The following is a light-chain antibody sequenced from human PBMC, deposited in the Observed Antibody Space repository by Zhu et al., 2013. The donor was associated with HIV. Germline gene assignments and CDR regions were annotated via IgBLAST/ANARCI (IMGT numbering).Light chain of an antibody. Sequence: DIQMTQSPSTLSASVGDRVTITCRASQSVSSWLAWYQQKPGKAPKVLIYKASSLQSGVPLRFSGSGSDIEFTLTISSLQPEDFATYYCLQHSAYPWTFGQGTKVEI. CDR3: LQHSAYPWT. CDR1: QSVSSW. V-gene: IGKV1-5*03. J-gene: IGKJ1*01. CDR2: KAS.